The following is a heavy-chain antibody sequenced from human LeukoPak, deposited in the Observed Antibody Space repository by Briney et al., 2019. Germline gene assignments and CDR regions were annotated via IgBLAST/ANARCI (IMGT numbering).Heavy chain of an antibody. CDR2: INPNSGGT. CDR3: ARDIYDFWSGPFDY. V-gene: IGHV1-2*02. D-gene: IGHD3-3*01. Sequence: ASVKVSCKAPGYTFTGYYMHWVRQAPGQGLEWMGWINPNSGGTNYAQKFQGRVTMTRDTSISTAYMELSRLRSDDTAVYYCARDIYDFWSGPFDYWGQGTLVTVSS. J-gene: IGHJ4*02. CDR1: GYTFTGYY.